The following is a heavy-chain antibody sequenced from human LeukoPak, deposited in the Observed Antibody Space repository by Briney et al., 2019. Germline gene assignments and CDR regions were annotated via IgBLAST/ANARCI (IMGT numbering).Heavy chain of an antibody. D-gene: IGHD7-27*01. J-gene: IGHJ2*01. Sequence: GGSLRLSCEAPGFTFRTYGMTWVRQAPGKGLEWVSGITGSSTWTYYADSVKGRFTISRENSKNTLHLQMDSLRAEDTAIYYCARELVSLGTGYFDLWGRGTLVTVSS. CDR1: GFTFRTYG. V-gene: IGHV3-23*01. CDR2: ITGSSTWT. CDR3: ARELVSLGTGYFDL.